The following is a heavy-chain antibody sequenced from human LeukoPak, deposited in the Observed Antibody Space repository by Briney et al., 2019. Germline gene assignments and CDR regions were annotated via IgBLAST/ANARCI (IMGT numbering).Heavy chain of an antibody. D-gene: IGHD6-6*01. V-gene: IGHV4-39*07. CDR2: IYYSGST. J-gene: IGHJ6*03. CDR1: GGSISSSSYY. Sequence: SETLSLTCTVSGGSISSSSYYWGWIRQPPGKGLEWIGSIYYSGSTYYNPSLKSRVTISVDTSKNQFSLKLSSVTAADTAVYYCARGSGGSSLYYYYYYMDVWGKGTTVTVSS. CDR3: ARGSGGSSLYYYYYYMDV.